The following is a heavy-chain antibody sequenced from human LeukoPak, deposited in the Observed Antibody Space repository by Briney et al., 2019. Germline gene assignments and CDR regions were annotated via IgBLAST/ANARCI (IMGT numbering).Heavy chain of an antibody. Sequence: PGATLRLSCVASGFTFSNYAMSWVRQAPGKGLEWVSAITGSGTNRYHADSLKGRFTTSRDNSKNTVFLQMNSLRHEDTAIYYCVIWGDYDVLTGYYVPDYWGQGTLVTVAS. J-gene: IGHJ4*02. CDR2: ITGSGTNR. D-gene: IGHD3-9*01. CDR3: VIWGDYDVLTGYYVPDY. V-gene: IGHV3-23*01. CDR1: GFTFSNYA.